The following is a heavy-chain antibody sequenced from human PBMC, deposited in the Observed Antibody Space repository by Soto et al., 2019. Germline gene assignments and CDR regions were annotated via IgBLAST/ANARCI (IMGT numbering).Heavy chain of an antibody. CDR3: ARVARELLWLGAKAGQKYYFDY. D-gene: IGHD3-10*01. V-gene: IGHV3-21*01. CDR1: GFTFSSYS. J-gene: IGHJ4*02. Sequence: GGSLRLSCAASGFTFSSYSMNWVRQAPGKGLEWVSSISSSSSYIYYADSVKGRFTISRDTAKNSLYLQMNSLRAEDTAVYYRARVARELLWLGAKAGQKYYFDYWGQGNLVTVSS. CDR2: ISSSSSYI.